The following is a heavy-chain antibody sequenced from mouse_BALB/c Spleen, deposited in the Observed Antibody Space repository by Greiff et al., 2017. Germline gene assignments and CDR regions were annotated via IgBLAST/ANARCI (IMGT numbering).Heavy chain of an antibody. CDR3: ARHSYYYGSSYVYFDY. J-gene: IGHJ2*01. Sequence: DVMLVESGGGLVKLGGSLKLSCAASGFTFSSYYMSWVRQTPEKRLELVAAINSNGGSTYYPDTVKGRFTISRDNAKNTLYLQMSSLKSEDTALYYCARHSYYYGSSYVYFDYWGQGTTLTVSS. D-gene: IGHD1-1*01. CDR1: GFTFSSYY. V-gene: IGHV5-6-2*01. CDR2: INSNGGST.